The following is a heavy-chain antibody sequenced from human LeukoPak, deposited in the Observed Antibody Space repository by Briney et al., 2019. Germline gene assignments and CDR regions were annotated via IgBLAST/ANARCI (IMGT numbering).Heavy chain of an antibody. CDR3: AREGLVATIDY. V-gene: IGHV4-34*01. CDR1: GGSFSGYY. J-gene: IGHJ4*02. CDR2: INHSGST. Sequence: SETLSLTCAVYGGSFSGYYWSWIRQPPGKGLEWIGEINHSGSTNYNPSLKSRVTISVDPSKNQFSLKLSSVTAADTAVYYCAREGLVATIDYWGQGTLVTVSS. D-gene: IGHD5-12*01.